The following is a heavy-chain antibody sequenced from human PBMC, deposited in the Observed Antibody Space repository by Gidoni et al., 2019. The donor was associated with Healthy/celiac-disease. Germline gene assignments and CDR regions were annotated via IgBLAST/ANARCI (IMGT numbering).Heavy chain of an antibody. D-gene: IGHD6-19*01. J-gene: IGHJ4*02. CDR2: ISYDGSNK. CDR1: GFTFSSYA. V-gene: IGHV3-30-3*01. Sequence: QVQLVESGGGVVQPGRSLRLSCAASGFTFSSYAMHWVRQAPGQGLEWVAVISYDGSNKYYADSVKGRFTISRDNSKNTLYLQMNSLRAEDTAVYYCARVGSSGAFDYWGQGTLVTVSS. CDR3: ARVGSSGAFDY.